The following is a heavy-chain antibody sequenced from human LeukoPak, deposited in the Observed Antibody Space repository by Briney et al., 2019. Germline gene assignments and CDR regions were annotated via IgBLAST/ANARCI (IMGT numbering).Heavy chain of an antibody. CDR3: ARVNGSGRYPSDY. V-gene: IGHV3-48*02. J-gene: IGHJ4*02. Sequence: GGSLRLSCAASGFTFSSYSMNWVRQAPGKGLEWVSYISSSSTIYYADSVKGRFTISGDNAKNSLYLQMNSLRDEDTAVYYCARVNGSGRYPSDYWGQGTLVTVSS. D-gene: IGHD3-10*01. CDR2: ISSSSTI. CDR1: GFTFSSYS.